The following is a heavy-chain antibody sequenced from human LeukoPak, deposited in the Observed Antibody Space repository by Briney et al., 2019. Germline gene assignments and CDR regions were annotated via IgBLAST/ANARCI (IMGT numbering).Heavy chain of an antibody. D-gene: IGHD3-3*01. Sequence: ASVKVSCKASGYTFNTYGITWVRQAPGQGLEWMGWISGYNGNTNYAQKLQGRVTMTTDTSTSTAYMELRSLRSDDTAVYYCARDVAYYDFWSGSHPNDYWGQGTLVTVSS. CDR1: GYTFNTYG. V-gene: IGHV1-18*01. J-gene: IGHJ4*02. CDR2: ISGYNGNT. CDR3: ARDVAYYDFWSGSHPNDY.